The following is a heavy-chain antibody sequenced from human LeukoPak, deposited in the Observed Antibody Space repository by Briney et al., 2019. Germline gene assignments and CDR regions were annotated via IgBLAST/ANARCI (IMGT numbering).Heavy chain of an antibody. D-gene: IGHD3-3*01. CDR3: ARGRVGEADFWSGSYYYYGMDV. V-gene: IGHV1-8*01. J-gene: IGHJ6*02. CDR1: GYTFTSYD. CDR2: MNPNSGNT. Sequence: ASVKVSCKASGYTFTSYDINWVRQATGQGLEWMGWMNPNSGNTGYAQKFQGRVTMTRNTSISTAYMELSSLRSEDTAVYYCARGRVGEADFWSGSYYYYGMDVWGQGTTVTVSS.